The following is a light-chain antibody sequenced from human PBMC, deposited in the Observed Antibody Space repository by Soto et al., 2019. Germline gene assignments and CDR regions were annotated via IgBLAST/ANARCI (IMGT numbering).Light chain of an antibody. CDR2: GNN. Sequence: QSVLTQPPSASGTPGQRVTISCSGSSSNIGRNTVNWYQQLPGTAPKLLIYGNNQRPSGVPARISGSKSGTSASLAISGLQSEDEAYYYCAAWDDSLNGHVVFGGGTKVTVL. CDR1: SSNIGRNT. J-gene: IGLJ2*01. V-gene: IGLV1-44*01. CDR3: AAWDDSLNGHVV.